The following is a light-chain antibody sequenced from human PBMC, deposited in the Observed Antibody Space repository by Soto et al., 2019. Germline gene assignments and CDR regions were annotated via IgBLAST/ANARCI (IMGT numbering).Light chain of an antibody. CDR2: DAS. CDR3: QQRSNRPT. J-gene: IGKJ5*01. CDR1: QSVSSY. Sequence: IVLTQSPATLSLSPGERATLSCRASQSVSSYLAWYQQKPGQAPRLLIYDASNRATGIPARFSGSGSGTDFTLTISSLEPEDFAVYYCQQRSNRPTFGQGTRLEIK. V-gene: IGKV3-11*01.